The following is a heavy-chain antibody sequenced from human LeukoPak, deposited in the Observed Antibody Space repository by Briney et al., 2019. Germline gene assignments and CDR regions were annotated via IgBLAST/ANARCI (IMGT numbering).Heavy chain of an antibody. CDR3: ARGIVSSEWLVRNWFDP. CDR2: ISSSSSYI. D-gene: IGHD6-19*01. CDR1: GFTFSSYS. V-gene: IGHV3-21*01. Sequence: GGSLRLSCAASGFTFSSYSMNWVRQAPGKGLEWISSISSSSSYIYYADSVKGRFTISRDNAKNSLYLQMNSLRAEDTAVYYCARGIVSSEWLVRNWFDPWGQGTLVTVSS. J-gene: IGHJ5*02.